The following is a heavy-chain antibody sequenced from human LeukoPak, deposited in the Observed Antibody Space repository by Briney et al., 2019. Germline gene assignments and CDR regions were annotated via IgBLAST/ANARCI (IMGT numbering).Heavy chain of an antibody. CDR3: AKLRRYYYDSTGYSDY. CDR2: VISSAGST. D-gene: IGHD3-22*01. J-gene: IGHJ4*02. Sequence: PGGSLRLSCAASGFTFSYYAMSWVRQAPGKGLEWVSSVISSAGSTSYADSVKGRFTISRDNSKNTLYLQMKSLRAEDTAVYFCAKLRRYYYDSTGYSDYWGQGTLVTVSS. CDR1: GFTFSYYA. V-gene: IGHV3-23*01.